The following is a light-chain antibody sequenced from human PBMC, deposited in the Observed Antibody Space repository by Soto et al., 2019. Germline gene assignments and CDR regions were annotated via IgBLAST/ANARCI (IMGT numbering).Light chain of an antibody. CDR3: LQHNSVPFT. V-gene: IGKV1-17*01. CDR2: GAS. J-gene: IGKJ3*01. Sequence: DIQMTQSPSSLSASVGDRVTITCRASQAIRNDLGWFQQTPGKAPKRLIYGASTLQGGVPSRFSGSGSGTEFTLTISSLQSEDFATYYCLQHNSVPFTFGTGTKVDIK. CDR1: QAIRND.